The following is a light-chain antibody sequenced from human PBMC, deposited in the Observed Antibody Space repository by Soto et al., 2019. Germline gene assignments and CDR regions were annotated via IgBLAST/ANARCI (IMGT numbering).Light chain of an antibody. J-gene: IGKJ1*01. CDR1: QDIGTW. CDR3: QQYHIYSWT. Sequence: DIQMTQSPSTLSASVGDGVTITCRASQDIGTWSALYQQKPEKAPKVIIYRASHLESGVPSRFSASGSGTEFSLTINSLQADDVATYYCQQYHIYSWTFGQGTKVDIK. V-gene: IGKV1-5*03. CDR2: RAS.